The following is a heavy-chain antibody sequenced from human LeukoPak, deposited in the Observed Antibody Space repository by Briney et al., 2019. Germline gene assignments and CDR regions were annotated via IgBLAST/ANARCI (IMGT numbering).Heavy chain of an antibody. CDR3: ARGLEYSSSSGYYYYMDV. D-gene: IGHD6-6*01. J-gene: IGHJ6*03. CDR1: GGSISSADYY. CDR2: INHSGTT. Sequence: KPSETLSLTCTVSGGSISSADYYWSWIRQHPGKGLEWVGEINHSGTTNYNPSLKSRVAISVDTSKNQFSLKLSSVTAADTAVFYCARGLEYSSSSGYYYYMDVWDKGTTVTVSS. V-gene: IGHV4-34*01.